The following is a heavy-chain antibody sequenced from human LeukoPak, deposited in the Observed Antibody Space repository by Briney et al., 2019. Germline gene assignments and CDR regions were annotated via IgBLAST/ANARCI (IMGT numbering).Heavy chain of an antibody. Sequence: ASVKVSCRASGYTFTGYYMHWVRQAPGQGLEGMGWINPNSGGTNYAQKSQGRVTMTRDTSISTAYMELSRLRSDDTAVYYCARVSSGWYFDYWGQGTLVTVSS. J-gene: IGHJ4*02. V-gene: IGHV1-2*02. CDR2: INPNSGGT. CDR3: ARVSSGWYFDY. CDR1: GYTFTGYY. D-gene: IGHD6-19*01.